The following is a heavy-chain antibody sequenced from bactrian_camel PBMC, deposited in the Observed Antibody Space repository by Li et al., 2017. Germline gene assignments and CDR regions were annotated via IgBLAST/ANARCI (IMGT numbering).Heavy chain of an antibody. CDR1: GFTFNSRG. CDR2: ISDDGSKT. J-gene: IGHJ4*01. V-gene: IGHV3S6*01. CDR3: VKWWDS. Sequence: HVQLVESGGGLVQPGGSLRLSCAASGFTFNSRGMSWVRQAPGKELEWVSGISDDGSKTYYADSVKGRFTISRDNAKNTLYLQMNNLKPDDTAMYYCVKWWDSWGQGTQVTVS. D-gene: IGHD2*01.